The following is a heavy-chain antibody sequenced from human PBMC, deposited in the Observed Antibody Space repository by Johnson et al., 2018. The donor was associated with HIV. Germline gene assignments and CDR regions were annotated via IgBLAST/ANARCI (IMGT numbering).Heavy chain of an antibody. J-gene: IGHJ3*02. CDR1: GFTFSSYA. CDR3: AKDAYCSGGRCYGFGAFDI. D-gene: IGHD2-15*01. Sequence: VQLVESGGGVVQPGRSLRLSCAASGFTFSSYAMHWVRQAPGKGLEWVAVISYDGINKYYADSVKGRFTISRDNSKNTLYLQMNSLRAEDTAVFYCAKDAYCSGGRCYGFGAFDIWGQGTMVTVSS. V-gene: IGHV3-30*04. CDR2: ISYDGINK.